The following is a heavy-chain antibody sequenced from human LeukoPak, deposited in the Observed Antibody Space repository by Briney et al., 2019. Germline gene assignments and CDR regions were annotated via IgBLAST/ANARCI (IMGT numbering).Heavy chain of an antibody. CDR2: IYHSGST. J-gene: IGHJ4*02. CDR1: GGSISSGGYY. D-gene: IGHD3-22*01. V-gene: IGHV4-30-2*01. CDR3: ARAYYYYDSSGYAADY. Sequence: PSQTLSLTCTVSGGSISSGGYYWSWIRQPPGKGLEWIGYIYHSGSTYYNPSLKSRVTISVDRSKNQFSLKLSSVTAADTAVYYCARAYYYYDSSGYAADYWGQGTLVTVSS.